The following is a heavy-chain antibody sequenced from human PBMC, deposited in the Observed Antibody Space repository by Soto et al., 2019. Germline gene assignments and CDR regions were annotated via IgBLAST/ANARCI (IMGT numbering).Heavy chain of an antibody. J-gene: IGHJ5*02. CDR3: ARDQGYYENWFDP. D-gene: IGHD3-3*01. Sequence: SETLSLTCTVSGGSFGNYYWSWIRQPPGKGLEWIGYVYYSGATTYHPSLKSRVTISVDPSKNQFFLKLKSVTAADTAVYYCARDQGYYENWFDPWGQGTLVTVSS. CDR1: GGSFGNYY. V-gene: IGHV4-59*01. CDR2: VYYSGAT.